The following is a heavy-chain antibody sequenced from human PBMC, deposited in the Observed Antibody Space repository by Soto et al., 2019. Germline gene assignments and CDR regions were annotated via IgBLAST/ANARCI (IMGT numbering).Heavy chain of an antibody. V-gene: IGHV4-38-2*01. CDR2: IYHSGST. Sequence: PSETLSLTCAVSGDSINSGYYWGWIRQPPGKGLEWIGSIYHSGSTYYNPSLKSRVTISVDTSTNQFSLKLSSVTAADTAVYYCAGSSLNGENYYDSSGLPTGIDYWGQGTLVTVSS. D-gene: IGHD3-22*01. J-gene: IGHJ4*02. CDR3: AGSSLNGENYYDSSGLPTGIDY. CDR1: GDSINSGYY.